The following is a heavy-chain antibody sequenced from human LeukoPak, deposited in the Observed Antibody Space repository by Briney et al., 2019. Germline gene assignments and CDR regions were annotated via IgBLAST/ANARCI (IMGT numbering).Heavy chain of an antibody. D-gene: IGHD3-9*01. CDR3: AKDGSDYAILTGYWFDP. CDR2: IRYDGSNK. J-gene: IGHJ5*02. V-gene: IGHV3-30*02. CDR1: GFTFSSYG. Sequence: GGSLRLSCAASGFTFSSYGMHWVRQAPGKGLEWVAFIRYDGSNKYYADSVKGRFTISRDNSKNTLYLQMNSLRAEDTAVYYCAKDGSDYAILTGYWFDPWGQGTLVTVSS.